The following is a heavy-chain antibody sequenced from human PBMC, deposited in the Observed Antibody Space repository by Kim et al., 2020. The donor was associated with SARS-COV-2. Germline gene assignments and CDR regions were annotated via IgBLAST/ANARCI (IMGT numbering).Heavy chain of an antibody. Sequence: GRFTISRDKAKNSLYLQMNSLRAEDTAVYYCARGSPYYYDSSGSRDAFDIWGQGTMVTVSS. CDR3: ARGSPYYYDSSGSRDAFDI. D-gene: IGHD3-22*01. J-gene: IGHJ3*02. V-gene: IGHV3-48*03.